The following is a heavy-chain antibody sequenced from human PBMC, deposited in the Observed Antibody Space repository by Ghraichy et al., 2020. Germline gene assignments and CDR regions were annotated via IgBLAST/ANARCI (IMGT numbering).Heavy chain of an antibody. J-gene: IGHJ4*02. CDR3: AKDRDYDYVWGSYRQNYFDY. CDR2: ISGSGGST. CDR1: GFTFSSYA. D-gene: IGHD3-16*02. V-gene: IGHV3-23*01. Sequence: GGSLRLSCAASGFTFSSYAMSWVRQAPGKGLEWVSAISGSGGSTYYADSVKGRFTISRDNSKNTLYLQMNSLRAEDTAVYYCAKDRDYDYVWGSYRQNYFDYWGQGTLVTVSS.